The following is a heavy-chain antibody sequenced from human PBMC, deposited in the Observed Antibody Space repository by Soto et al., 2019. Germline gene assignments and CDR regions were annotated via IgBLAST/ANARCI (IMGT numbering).Heavy chain of an antibody. V-gene: IGHV1-8*01. D-gene: IGHD3-10*01. J-gene: IGHJ3*02. Sequence: QVQLVQSGAEVKKPGASVKVSCKASGYTFTSYDINWVRQATGQGLEWMGWMNPNSGNTGYAQKFQGRVTMTRNTSISTAYRELRSMRSEDTAVYYCAGFDYGSGSYYNHDAFDIWGQGTMVTVSS. CDR1: GYTFTSYD. CDR2: MNPNSGNT. CDR3: AGFDYGSGSYYNHDAFDI.